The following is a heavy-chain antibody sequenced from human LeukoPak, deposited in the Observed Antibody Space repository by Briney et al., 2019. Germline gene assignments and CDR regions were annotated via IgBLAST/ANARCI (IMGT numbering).Heavy chain of an antibody. V-gene: IGHV4-59*01. J-gene: IGHJ6*02. D-gene: IGHD1-7*01. CDR1: GGSISSYY. CDR3: ARDNWNYGSSMDV. Sequence: SETLSLTSTVSGGSISSYYWSWIRQPPGKGLEWIGYIYYSWSTNYNPSLKSRVTISVDTSKNQFSLKLSSVTAADTAVYYCARDNWNYGSSMDVWGQGTTVTVSS. CDR2: IYYSWST.